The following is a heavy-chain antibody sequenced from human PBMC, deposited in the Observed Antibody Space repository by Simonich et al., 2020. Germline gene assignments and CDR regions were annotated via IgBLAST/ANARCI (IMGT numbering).Heavy chain of an antibody. V-gene: IGHV3-30*07. CDR3: AREDLTGDAFDI. CDR1: GFTFSSYA. D-gene: IGHD7-27*01. J-gene: IGHJ3*02. CDR2: ISYDGSNK. Sequence: QVQLVESGGGVVQPGRSLRLSCAASGFTFSSYAMHWGRQARGKGLEWVAVISYDGSNKYYADSVKGRFPISRDNSKNTLYLQMNSLRAEDTAVYYCAREDLTGDAFDIWGQGTMVTVSS.